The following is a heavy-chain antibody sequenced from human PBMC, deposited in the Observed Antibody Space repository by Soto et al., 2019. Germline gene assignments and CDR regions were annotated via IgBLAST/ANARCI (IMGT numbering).Heavy chain of an antibody. D-gene: IGHD2-21*01. J-gene: IGHJ5*02. CDR3: ARGCIGWFDP. Sequence: NPSETLSLTCAVYGGSFSGYYWSWIRQPPGKGLEWIGEINHSGSTNYNPSLKSRVTISVDTSKNQFSLKLSSVTAADTAVYYCARGCIGWFDPWGQGTLVTVSS. V-gene: IGHV4-34*01. CDR1: GGSFSGYY. CDR2: INHSGST.